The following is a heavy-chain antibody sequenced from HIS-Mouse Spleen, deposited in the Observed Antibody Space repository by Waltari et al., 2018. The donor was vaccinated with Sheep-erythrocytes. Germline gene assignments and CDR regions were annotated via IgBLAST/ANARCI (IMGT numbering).Heavy chain of an antibody. CDR3: ARETEWELSFDY. V-gene: IGHV3-74*01. CDR1: GFTFSCYW. Sequence: EVQLVASGGGLVQPGGSLRLSCAASGFTFSCYWMHWVRQAPGKGLVWVSRINSDGSSTSYADSVKGRFTISRDNAKNTLYLQMNSLRAEDTAVYYCARETEWELSFDYWGQGTLVTVSS. D-gene: IGHD1-26*01. CDR2: INSDGSST. J-gene: IGHJ4*02.